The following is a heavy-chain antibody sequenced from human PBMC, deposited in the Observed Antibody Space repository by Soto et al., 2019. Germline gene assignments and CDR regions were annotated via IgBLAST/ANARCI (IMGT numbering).Heavy chain of an antibody. D-gene: IGHD2-2*01. Sequence: QVQLVQSGAEMKKPGSSVKVSCQSSGGTFNTYAMNWVRQAPGQGPEWMGDISPMFGAANYAPKFQGRLTITADESTGTSYMQLSSLTSEDTALYFCARQDQLHPTAFDYWVQGTLVTVS. V-gene: IGHV1-69*19. CDR2: ISPMFGAA. CDR3: ARQDQLHPTAFDY. CDR1: GGTFNTYA. J-gene: IGHJ4*02.